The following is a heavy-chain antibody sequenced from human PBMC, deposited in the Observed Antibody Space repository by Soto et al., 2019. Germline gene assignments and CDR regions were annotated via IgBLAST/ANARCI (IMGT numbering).Heavy chain of an antibody. V-gene: IGHV1-69*02. CDR3: ARGPLVVLNYFES. CDR1: GGTFRNYP. Sequence: QLQLVQSGTEVKKPGSSVKVSCKDSGGTFRNYPINWVRQAPGQGLEWMGSIFPLTDIPDYAQNFQARLTISADKSTSTAYMELSSLTSDDTAMYFCARGPLVVLNYFESWGQGTLVTVSS. J-gene: IGHJ4*02. CDR2: IFPLTDIP.